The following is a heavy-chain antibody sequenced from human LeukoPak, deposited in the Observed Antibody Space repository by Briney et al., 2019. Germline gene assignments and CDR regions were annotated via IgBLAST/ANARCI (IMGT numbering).Heavy chain of an antibody. CDR1: GGSISIYY. D-gene: IGHD3-10*01. V-gene: IGHV4-4*07. Sequence: PSETLSLTCTVSGGSISIYYWNWIRQPAGTGLEWIGRIFTSGITNYNPSLKSRVTMSVDTSKNQFSLNLSSVTAADTAVYYCARESLGSYYNPLVYMDVWGKGTTVTVSS. CDR2: IFTSGIT. J-gene: IGHJ6*03. CDR3: ARESLGSYYNPLVYMDV.